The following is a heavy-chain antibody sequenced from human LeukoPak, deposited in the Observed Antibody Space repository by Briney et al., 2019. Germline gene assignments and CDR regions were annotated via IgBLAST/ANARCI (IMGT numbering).Heavy chain of an antibody. CDR3: AREGGSGYYYFDY. D-gene: IGHD3-22*01. CDR1: GGSISSGGYY. Sequence: SQTLSLTCTVSGGSISSGGYYWSWIRQHPGKGLEWIGYIYYSGSTYYNPSLKSRVTISVDTSKNQFSLKLSSVTAADTAVYYCAREGGSGYYYFDYWGQGTLVTVSS. V-gene: IGHV4-30-4*08. J-gene: IGHJ4*02. CDR2: IYYSGST.